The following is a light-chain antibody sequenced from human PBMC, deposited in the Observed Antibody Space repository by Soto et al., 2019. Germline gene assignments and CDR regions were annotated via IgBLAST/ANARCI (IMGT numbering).Light chain of an antibody. CDR3: SSYAGSDNGV. CDR1: SSDVGYDS. V-gene: IGLV2-8*01. J-gene: IGLJ3*02. Sequence: QSALTQPPSASGSPGQSVTISCTGTSSDVGYDSVSWYQQHPGKAPKLMIYEVSKRPSGVPDRFSGSKSGNTASLTVSGLRAEDEADYYCSSYAGSDNGVFGGGTKVTVL. CDR2: EVS.